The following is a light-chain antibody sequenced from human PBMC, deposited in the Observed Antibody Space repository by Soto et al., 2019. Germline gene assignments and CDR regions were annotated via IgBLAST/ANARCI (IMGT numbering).Light chain of an antibody. CDR2: GAS. J-gene: IGKJ1*01. CDR1: QSASRSH. Sequence: MVLTHSPGTLSFSPAQGSTLSVRSSQSASRSHLAWSQHKPGQAPRLLIYGASNRATGIPDRFSGSGSGTDFTLTISRLEPEDFAVYYCQQYGSSPPLWTFGQGTKVDIK. V-gene: IGKV3-20*01. CDR3: QQYGSSPPLWT.